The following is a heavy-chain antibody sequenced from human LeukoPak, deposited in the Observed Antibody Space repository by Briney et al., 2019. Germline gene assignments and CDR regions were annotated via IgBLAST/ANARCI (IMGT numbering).Heavy chain of an antibody. V-gene: IGHV3-21*04. Sequence: GGSLRLSCAASGFTFSSYSMNWVRQAPGKGLEWVSSISSSSSYIYYADSVKGRFTISRDNAKNSLYLQMNSLRAEDTAVYYCARADSSGWYFDPWGQGTLVTVSS. CDR2: ISSSSSYI. J-gene: IGHJ5*02. CDR3: ARADSSGWYFDP. D-gene: IGHD6-19*01. CDR1: GFTFSSYS.